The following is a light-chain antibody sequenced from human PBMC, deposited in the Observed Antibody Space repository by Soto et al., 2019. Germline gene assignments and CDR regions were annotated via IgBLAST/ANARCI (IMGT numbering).Light chain of an antibody. CDR3: QQYGTSEII. CDR1: QTLSNSF. Sequence: EIVLTQSPGTLSLSPGERATLSCRASQTLSNSFIAWYQQKPGQAPRLLIYDTSSRATGVPDRYSASGSGKDFTLTISRLEPEDFAVFFCQQYGTSEIIFGQGTRLE. CDR2: DTS. V-gene: IGKV3-20*01. J-gene: IGKJ5*01.